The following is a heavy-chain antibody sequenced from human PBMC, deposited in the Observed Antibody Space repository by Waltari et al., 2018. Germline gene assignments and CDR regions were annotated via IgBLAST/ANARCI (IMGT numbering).Heavy chain of an antibody. V-gene: IGHV1-2*06. CDR3: ARDGRGYSYIDY. CDR2: INPNSGGT. D-gene: IGHD5-18*01. Sequence: QFQLVQSGAEVKRPGASVQVSCQASGYTFPGSFMHWVRQAPGQGRERSERINPNSGGTNYAQKFQGRINMTRDKSISTAYMELSRLRSDDAAVYYCARDGRGYSYIDYWGQGTLVTVSS. CDR1: GYTFPGSF. J-gene: IGHJ4*02.